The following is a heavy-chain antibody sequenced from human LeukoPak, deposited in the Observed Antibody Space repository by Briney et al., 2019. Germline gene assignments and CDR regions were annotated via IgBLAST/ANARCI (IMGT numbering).Heavy chain of an antibody. CDR3: AKSLYGSGSYYNWFDP. J-gene: IGHJ5*02. Sequence: SETLSLTCTVSGGSISSSSYYWGWIRQPPGKGLEWIGSIYYSGSTYYNPSLKSRVTMSLDTSKNQFSLKLSSVTAADTAVYYCAKSLYGSGSYYNWFDPWGQGTLVTVSS. D-gene: IGHD3-10*01. V-gene: IGHV4-39*07. CDR1: GGSISSSSYY. CDR2: IYYSGST.